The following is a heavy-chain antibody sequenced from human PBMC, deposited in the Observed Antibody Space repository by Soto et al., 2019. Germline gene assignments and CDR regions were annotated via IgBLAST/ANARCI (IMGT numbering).Heavy chain of an antibody. V-gene: IGHV3-30-3*01. Sequence: GGSLRLSCAASGFTFSSYAMHWVRQAPGRGLEWVAVISYDGSNKYYADSVKGRFTISRDNSKNTLYLQMNSLRAEDTAVYYCARDHSSSWYVIYYYGMDVWGQGTTVTVSS. CDR1: GFTFSSYA. CDR3: ARDHSSSWYVIYYYGMDV. CDR2: ISYDGSNK. J-gene: IGHJ6*02. D-gene: IGHD6-13*01.